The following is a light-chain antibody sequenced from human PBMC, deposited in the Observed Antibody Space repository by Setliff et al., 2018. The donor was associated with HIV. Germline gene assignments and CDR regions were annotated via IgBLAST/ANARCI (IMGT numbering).Light chain of an antibody. CDR3: SSYTSSTPYV. CDR1: SDDIGRYYY. J-gene: IGLJ1*01. V-gene: IGLV2-14*03. CDR2: DVS. Sequence: QSVLTQPAFVSGSPGQAITISCTGTSDDIGRYYYVSWYQQLPGKAPKLIMYDVSHRPSGVSNRFSGSKSGNTASLTISGLQAEDEADYYCSSYTSSTPYVFGTGTKVTVL.